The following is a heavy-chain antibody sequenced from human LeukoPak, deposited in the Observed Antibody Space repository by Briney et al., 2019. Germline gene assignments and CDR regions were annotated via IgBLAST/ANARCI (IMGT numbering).Heavy chain of an antibody. CDR1: GFTFSSYS. CDR3: AKHMGSSSGYYFPD. Sequence: GGSLRLSCAASGFTFSSYSMSWVRQAPGKGLEWVSTIPSSGGSTYYADSVKGRFTISRDNSKNTLHVQMNSLRAEDTAVYYCAKHMGSSSGYYFPDWGQGTLVTVSS. D-gene: IGHD3-22*01. CDR2: IPSSGGST. V-gene: IGHV3-23*01. J-gene: IGHJ4*02.